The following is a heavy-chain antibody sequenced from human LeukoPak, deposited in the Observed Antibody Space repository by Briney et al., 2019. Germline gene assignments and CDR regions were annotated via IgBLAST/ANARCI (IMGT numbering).Heavy chain of an antibody. J-gene: IGHJ4*02. CDR3: SRGIWFSFDY. D-gene: IGHD3-10*01. CDR1: GGSISSPNW. CDR2: ISHGGST. V-gene: IGHV4-4*02. Sequence: PSETLSLTCAVSGGSISSPNWWSWVRQSPGKGLEWIGEISHGGSTNYSPSLKSRVTVSLDKSKNHFSLELNSVTAADTAVYYCSRGIWFSFDYWGQGILVAVSS.